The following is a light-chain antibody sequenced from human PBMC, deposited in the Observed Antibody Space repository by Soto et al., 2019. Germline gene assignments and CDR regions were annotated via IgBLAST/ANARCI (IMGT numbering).Light chain of an antibody. CDR1: SSNIGSNT. Sequence: QSVLTQPPSASGTPGQRVTISCSGSSSNIGSNTVNWYQHLPGTAPKLLIYSNDQRPSGVPDRFSGSKSGTSASLAISGRQSEDAADYYCASWDDSRKGVVFGGGTKLTVL. CDR2: SND. CDR3: ASWDDSRKGVV. V-gene: IGLV1-44*01. J-gene: IGLJ2*01.